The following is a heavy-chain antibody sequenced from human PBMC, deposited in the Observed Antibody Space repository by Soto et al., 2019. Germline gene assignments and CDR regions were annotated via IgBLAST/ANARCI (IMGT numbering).Heavy chain of an antibody. J-gene: IGHJ6*03. V-gene: IGHV3-11*01. CDR1: GFTFSDYY. CDR3: ARLIAIVVVDYMDV. CDR2: ISSSGSTI. Sequence: GGSLRLSCAASGFTFSDYYMSWIRQAPGKGLEWVSYISSSGSTIYYADSVKGRFTISRDNAKNSLYLQMNSLRAEDTAVYYCARLIAIVVVDYMDVWGKGTTVTVSS. D-gene: IGHD2-15*01.